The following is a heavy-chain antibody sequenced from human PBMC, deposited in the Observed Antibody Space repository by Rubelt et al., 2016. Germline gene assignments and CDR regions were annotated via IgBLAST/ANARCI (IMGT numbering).Heavy chain of an antibody. V-gene: IGHV4-4*02. CDR2: ISHSGST. CDR3: ARHECELLSGFDY. J-gene: IGHJ4*02. CDR1: GGSMSSIDW. D-gene: IGHD1-26*01. Sequence: QVQLQESGPGLVKPSGTLSLTCAVSGGSMSSIDWWIWVRQPPGKGLEWTGEISHSGSTSYNPSLKSRVTITQDKSKNQFSLKLSSVTAADTAVYYCARHECELLSGFDYWGQGTLVTVSS.